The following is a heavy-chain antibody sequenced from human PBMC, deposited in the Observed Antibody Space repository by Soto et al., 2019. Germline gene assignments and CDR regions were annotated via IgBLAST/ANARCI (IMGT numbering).Heavy chain of an antibody. CDR1: GDSVSSKSAA. V-gene: IGHV6-1*01. Sequence: SQTLSLTCAISGDSVSSKSAAWNWIRQSPSRGLEWLGRTYYRSKWYNDYAVSVKSRITINPDTSKNQFSLQLNSVTPEDTAVYYFARVPTPFGLKIGYEDAFDFWGQGTMVTVPS. J-gene: IGHJ3*01. CDR3: ARVPTPFGLKIGYEDAFDF. D-gene: IGHD5-12*01. CDR2: TYYRSKWYN.